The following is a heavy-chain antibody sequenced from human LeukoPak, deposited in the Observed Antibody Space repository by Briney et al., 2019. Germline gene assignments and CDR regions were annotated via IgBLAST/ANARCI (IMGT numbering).Heavy chain of an antibody. CDR2: ISSSGNTI. Sequence: GGSLRLSCAASGFTFSSYSMNWVRQAPGKGLEWVSYISSSGNTIYYADSVKGRFTISRDNAKNSLYLQMNSLRAEDTAVYYCASTLSGSYNHWYFDLWGRGTLVTVSS. J-gene: IGHJ2*01. V-gene: IGHV3-48*01. CDR3: ASTLSGSYNHWYFDL. D-gene: IGHD1-26*01. CDR1: GFTFSSYS.